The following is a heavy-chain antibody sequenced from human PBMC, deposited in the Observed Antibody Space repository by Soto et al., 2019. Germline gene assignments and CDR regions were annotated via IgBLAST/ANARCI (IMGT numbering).Heavy chain of an antibody. Sequence: PSETLSLTCTVSGGSISSSRYYWSWIRQPPGKGLEWIGYIYYSGGTNYNPSLKSRVTISVDTSKNQFSLKLSSVTAADTAVYYCARLYSSGWYRYGYYYYYMDVWGKGTTVTVSS. CDR3: ARLYSSGWYRYGYYYYYMDV. CDR1: GGSISSSRYY. J-gene: IGHJ6*03. CDR2: IYYSGGT. D-gene: IGHD6-19*01. V-gene: IGHV4-61*05.